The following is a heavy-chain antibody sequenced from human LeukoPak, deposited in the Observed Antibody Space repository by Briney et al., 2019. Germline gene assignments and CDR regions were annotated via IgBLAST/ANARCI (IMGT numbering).Heavy chain of an antibody. V-gene: IGHV1-69*13. D-gene: IGHD2-2*02. Sequence: ASVKVSCKASGDTFSSYSISWVRQAPGQGLEWMGGIIPIFGTANYAQKFQGRVTITADESTSTAYMELSSLRSEDTAVYYCARISGYCSSTSCDTELDYWRQGTLVTVSS. CDR2: IIPIFGTA. CDR3: ARISGYCSSTSCDTELDY. CDR1: GDTFSSYS. J-gene: IGHJ4*02.